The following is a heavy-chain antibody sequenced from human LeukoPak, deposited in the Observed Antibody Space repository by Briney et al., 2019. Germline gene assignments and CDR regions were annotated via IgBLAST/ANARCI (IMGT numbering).Heavy chain of an antibody. CDR2: ISYDGSNK. Sequence: PGGSLRLSCAASGFTFSSYAMHWVRQAPGKGLEWVAVISYDGSNKYYADSVKGRFTISRDNSKNTLYLQMNSLRAEDTAVYYCAKSSYYDASGYYREYYFDYWGQGTLVTVPS. CDR1: GFTFSSYA. D-gene: IGHD3-22*01. J-gene: IGHJ4*02. V-gene: IGHV3-30-3*02. CDR3: AKSSYYDASGYYREYYFDY.